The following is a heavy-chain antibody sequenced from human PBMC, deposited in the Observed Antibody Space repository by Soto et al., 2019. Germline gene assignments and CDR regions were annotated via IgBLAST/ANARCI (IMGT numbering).Heavy chain of an antibody. CDR3: ARVGGWVLTTVTTLLGPIDY. D-gene: IGHD4-17*01. J-gene: IGHJ4*02. Sequence: PGGSLRLSCAASGFTFSSYGMHWVRQAPGKGLEWVAVIWYDGSNKYYADSVKGRFTISRDNSKNTLYLQMNSLRAEDTAVYYCARVGGWVLTTVTTLLGPIDYWGQGARVTVSS. CDR1: GFTFSSYG. V-gene: IGHV3-33*08. CDR2: IWYDGSNK.